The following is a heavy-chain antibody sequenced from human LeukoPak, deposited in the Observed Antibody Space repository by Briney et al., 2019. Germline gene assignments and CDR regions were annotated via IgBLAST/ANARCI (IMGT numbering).Heavy chain of an antibody. D-gene: IGHD1-26*01. CDR3: ARARSH. V-gene: IGHV3-64*04. CDR1: GFTFSSYA. CDR2: ISSNGGST. Sequence: GGSLRLSCSASGFTFSSYAMHWVRQAPGKGPEYVSAISSNGGSTYYADSVKGRFTISRDNSKNTLYLQMNSLRAEDTAVYYCARARSHWGQGTLVTVSS. J-gene: IGHJ4*02.